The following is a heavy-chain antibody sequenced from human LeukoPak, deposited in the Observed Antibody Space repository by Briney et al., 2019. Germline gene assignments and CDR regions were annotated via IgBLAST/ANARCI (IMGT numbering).Heavy chain of an antibody. CDR2: INHSGST. CDR1: GGYFSGYY. D-gene: IGHD6-19*01. J-gene: IGHJ4*02. Sequence: PSETLSLTCAVYGGYFSGYYWSWIRQPPGKGLAWIGEINHSGSTNYNPSLKSRVTISVDTYKNQFSLKLSSVTAADTAVYYCARGRGIAVAGTKVSFDYWGQRTLVTVSS. V-gene: IGHV4-34*01. CDR3: ARGRGIAVAGTKVSFDY.